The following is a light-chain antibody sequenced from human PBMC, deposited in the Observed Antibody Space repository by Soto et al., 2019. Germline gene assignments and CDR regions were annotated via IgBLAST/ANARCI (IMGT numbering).Light chain of an antibody. CDR3: CSYAGSSTV. CDR2: EGS. V-gene: IGLV2-23*01. Sequence: QSALTQPASVSGSPGQSITISCTGTSSDVGSYHLVSWYQQHPGKAPKLMIYEGSKRPSGVSNRFSGSKSGNTASLTISGLQAEDEADYYCCSYAGSSTVFGGGTKLNVL. J-gene: IGLJ2*01. CDR1: SSDVGSYHL.